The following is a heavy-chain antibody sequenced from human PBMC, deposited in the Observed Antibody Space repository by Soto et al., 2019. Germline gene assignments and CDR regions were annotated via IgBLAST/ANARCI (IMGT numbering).Heavy chain of an antibody. Sequence: SETLSLTXAVSGGSISSGGYSWSWIRQPPGKGLEWIGYIYHSGSTYYNPSLKSRVTISVDRSKNQFSLKLSSVTAADTAVYYCARVRSGKSPTVTFFDYWGQGTLVTVSS. CDR3: ARVRSGKSPTVTFFDY. CDR1: GGSISSGGYS. J-gene: IGHJ4*02. D-gene: IGHD4-17*01. V-gene: IGHV4-30-2*01. CDR2: IYHSGST.